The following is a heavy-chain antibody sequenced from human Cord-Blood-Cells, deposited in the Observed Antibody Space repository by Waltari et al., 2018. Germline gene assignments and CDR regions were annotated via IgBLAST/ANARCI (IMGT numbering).Heavy chain of an antibody. CDR2: INHSGRT. D-gene: IGHD5-12*01. CDR3: ARGPAQRDGYNDY. V-gene: IGHV4-34*01. J-gene: IGHJ4*02. CDR1: GGYFSGYY. Sequence: QVQLKQWGAGLLKPSETLSLTCAVYGGYFSGYYWSWFSQPPGKGLEWIGEINHSGRTNYNPSLKRRVTISVGTSKNQFSLKLSAVTAADSAVYYCARGPAQRDGYNDYCGQGTLVTVSS.